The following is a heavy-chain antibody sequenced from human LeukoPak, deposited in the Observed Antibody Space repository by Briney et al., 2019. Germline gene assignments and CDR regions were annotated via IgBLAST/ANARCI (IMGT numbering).Heavy chain of an antibody. V-gene: IGHV1-69*06. CDR2: IIPIFGTA. Sequence: SVKVSCKASGDTFSSYAISWVRQAPGQGLEWMGGIIPIFGTANYAQKFQGRVTITADKSTSTAYMELSSLRSEDTAVYYCARGNPNIYLPNWFDPWGQGTLVTVSS. J-gene: IGHJ5*02. CDR1: GDTFSSYA. D-gene: IGHD2/OR15-2a*01. CDR3: ARGNPNIYLPNWFDP.